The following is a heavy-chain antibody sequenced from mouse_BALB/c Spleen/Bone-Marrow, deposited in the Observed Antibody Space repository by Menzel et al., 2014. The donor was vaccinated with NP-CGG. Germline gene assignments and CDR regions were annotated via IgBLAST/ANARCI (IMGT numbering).Heavy chain of an antibody. Sequence: VQLVESGAELVRPGASVKLSCKASGYTFTSYWINWVKQRPGQGLEWIGNIYPPDGYANYNQEFKDKATLTVDKSSSTAYMQLSSPTSEDSAVYYCTRGGYDAFYWYFDVWGAGTTVTVSS. CDR2: IYPPDGYA. V-gene: IGHV1-69*02. CDR1: GYTFTSYW. D-gene: IGHD2-14*01. CDR3: TRGGYDAFYWYFDV. J-gene: IGHJ1*01.